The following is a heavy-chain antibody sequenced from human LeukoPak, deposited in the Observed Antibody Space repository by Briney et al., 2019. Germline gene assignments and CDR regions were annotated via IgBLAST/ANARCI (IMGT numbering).Heavy chain of an antibody. D-gene: IGHD6-13*01. V-gene: IGHV3-64D*06. CDR1: GFTFSSYA. CDR3: VSNSSWYSYFDY. Sequence: GGSLRLSCAASGFTFSSYAMSWVRQAPGKGLEWVSAISSNGGSTYYADSVKGRFTISRDNSKNTLYLQMSSLRAEDTAVYYCVSNSSWYSYFDYWGQGTLVTVSS. J-gene: IGHJ4*02. CDR2: ISSNGGST.